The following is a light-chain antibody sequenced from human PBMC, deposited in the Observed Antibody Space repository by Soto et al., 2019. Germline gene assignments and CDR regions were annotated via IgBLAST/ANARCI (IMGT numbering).Light chain of an antibody. CDR3: QQYGRSPWT. CDR1: QSVSSSS. J-gene: IGKJ1*01. V-gene: IGKV3-20*01. CDR2: GAS. Sequence: EIVLTQSPGTLSLSPGERATLSCRASQSVSSSSLAWYQQIPGQAPRLLIYGASSRATGIPDRFSGSGSGTDFTLTISRLEPADFAVYYCQQYGRSPWTFGQGTKVEVK.